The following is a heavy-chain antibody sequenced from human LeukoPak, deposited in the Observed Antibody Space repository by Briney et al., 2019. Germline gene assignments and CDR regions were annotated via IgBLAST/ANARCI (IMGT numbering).Heavy chain of an antibody. J-gene: IGHJ6*02. CDR2: ISYDGSNK. CDR3: AKDLGVVAAMYYYYGMDV. Sequence: GGSLRLSCAASGFTFSSYGMHWVRQAPGKGLEWVAVISYDGSNKYYADSVKGRFTISRDNSKNTLYLQMNSLRAEDTAVYYCAKDLGVVAAMYYYYGMDVWGQGTTVTVSS. V-gene: IGHV3-30*18. CDR1: GFTFSSYG. D-gene: IGHD2-15*01.